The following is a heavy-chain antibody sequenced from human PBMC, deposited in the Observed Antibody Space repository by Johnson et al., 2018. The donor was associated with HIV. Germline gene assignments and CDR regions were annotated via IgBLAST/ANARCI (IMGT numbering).Heavy chain of an antibody. CDR3: ATTDIVGAFDI. CDR1: GFTFTNAW. Sequence: VQLVESGGGVVQPGGSLRLSCAASGFTFTNAWMSWVRQAPGKGLEWLGRIKSETDGGTTDYAAPVKDRFTISRDDSKNTLYMQMNSLKVADAAVYYCATTDIVGAFDIWGQGTMVTVSS. D-gene: IGHD2-15*01. CDR2: IKSETDGGTT. J-gene: IGHJ3*02. V-gene: IGHV3-15*01.